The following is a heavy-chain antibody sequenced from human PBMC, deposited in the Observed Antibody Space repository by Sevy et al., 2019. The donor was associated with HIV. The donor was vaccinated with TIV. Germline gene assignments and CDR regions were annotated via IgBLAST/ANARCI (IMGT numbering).Heavy chain of an antibody. CDR3: AREDIVLGEDNYYGIDV. CDR1: GFSVSSNY. D-gene: IGHD2-15*01. Sequence: GGSLRLSCAASGFSVSSNYMSWGRQAPGKGPEWVSVIHSGGKISYADAVQGRFTISRDNSKNTLYLQMNSLRAEDTAVYYCAREDIVLGEDNYYGIDVWGQGTTVTVSS. J-gene: IGHJ6*02. V-gene: IGHV3-53*01. CDR2: IHSGGKI.